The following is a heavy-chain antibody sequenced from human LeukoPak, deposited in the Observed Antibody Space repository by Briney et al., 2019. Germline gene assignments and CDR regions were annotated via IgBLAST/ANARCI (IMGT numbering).Heavy chain of an antibody. D-gene: IGHD6-19*01. J-gene: IGHJ6*03. Sequence: LPGGSLRLSCAASGFTFSSYWMHWVRQAPGKGLVWVSRIKSDGSYTSYADSVKGRFTISRDNSKNTLYLQMNSLRAEDTAVYYCARVSVALSYYYYYMDVWGKGTTVTVSS. CDR3: ARVSVALSYYYYYMDV. V-gene: IGHV3-74*01. CDR1: GFTFSSYW. CDR2: IKSDGSYT.